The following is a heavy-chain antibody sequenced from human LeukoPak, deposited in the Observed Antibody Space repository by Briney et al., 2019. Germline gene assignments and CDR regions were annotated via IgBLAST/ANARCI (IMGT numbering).Heavy chain of an antibody. J-gene: IGHJ5*02. Sequence: GAAVKVSCKASGYNLTSYEINWVRQATGQGLEWMGWMNPNSGNTGYAQKFQGRVTMTRNTSISTAYMELSSLRSEDTAVYYCARTYYYDSSGYYNWFDPWGQGTLVTVSS. CDR2: MNPNSGNT. CDR3: ARTYYYDSSGYYNWFDP. D-gene: IGHD3-22*01. V-gene: IGHV1-8*01. CDR1: GYNLTSYE.